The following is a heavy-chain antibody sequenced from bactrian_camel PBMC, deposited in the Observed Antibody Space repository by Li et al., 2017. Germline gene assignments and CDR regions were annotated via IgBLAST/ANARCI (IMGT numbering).Heavy chain of an antibody. CDR2: ILADGRTT. CDR3: AADTSVASDISWYLGRLTPRKWND. CDR1: GFTFSLYA. V-gene: IGHV3S31*01. D-gene: IGHD2*01. Sequence: VQLVESGGGSVQPGGSLTLSCAASGFTFSLYAMTWARQAPGKGLKWVSTILADGRTTHYADSIKGRFTISKDNAKNTLYLQMNSLKPEDTAMYYCAADTSVASDISWYLGRLTPRKWNDWGQGTQVTVS. J-gene: IGHJ4*01.